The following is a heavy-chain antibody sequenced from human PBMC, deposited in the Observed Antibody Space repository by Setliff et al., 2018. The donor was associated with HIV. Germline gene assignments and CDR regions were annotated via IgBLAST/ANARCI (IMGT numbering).Heavy chain of an antibody. CDR3: ARSIHGGVSEPFDT. V-gene: IGHV4-4*07. D-gene: IGHD2-15*01. CDR2: IYYVGWS. CDR1: GASLQSCY. J-gene: IGHJ5*02. Sequence: SETLSLTCSVSGASLQSCYWSWIRQTAGNGLQWIGRIYYVGWSKYNPSLDDRATMSVDTSNNQFSLRLRSVTAADTAIYYRARSIHGGVSEPFDTWGQGSLVTVSA.